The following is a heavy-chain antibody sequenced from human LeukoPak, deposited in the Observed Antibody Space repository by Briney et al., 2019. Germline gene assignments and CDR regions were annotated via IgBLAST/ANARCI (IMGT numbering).Heavy chain of an antibody. CDR1: GGSISNYY. J-gene: IGHJ4*02. V-gene: IGHV4-59*01. CDR3: ARGVYIAAAQYGY. CDR2: IYYSGTT. D-gene: IGHD6-13*01. Sequence: SETLSLTCTVSGGSISNYYWSWIRQPPGKGLEWIGYIYYSGTTNYNPSPKSRVTISVDTSKNQFSLKLNSVTAADTAVYYCARGVYIAAAQYGYWGQGTLVTVSS.